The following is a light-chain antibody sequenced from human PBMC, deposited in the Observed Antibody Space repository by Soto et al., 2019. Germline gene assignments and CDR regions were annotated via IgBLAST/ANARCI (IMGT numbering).Light chain of an antibody. Sequence: IQMTQSPSSLSSSVGDRVTITCRASQSISRYLNWYKQKPGKAPNLLIYVASSLQSEVPSRFSGSGSGTDFTLTITSLQPEDFETYYCQQSYGTPITFGQGTRLEIK. CDR3: QQSYGTPIT. V-gene: IGKV1-39*01. J-gene: IGKJ5*01. CDR2: VAS. CDR1: QSISRY.